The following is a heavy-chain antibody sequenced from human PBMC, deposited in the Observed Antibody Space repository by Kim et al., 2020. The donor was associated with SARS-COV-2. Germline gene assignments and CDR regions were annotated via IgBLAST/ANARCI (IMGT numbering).Heavy chain of an antibody. D-gene: IGHD4-17*01. V-gene: IGHV3-33*06. J-gene: IGHJ4*02. CDR2: IWYDGSNK. Sequence: GGSLRLSCAASGFTFSSYGMHWVRQAPGKGLEWVAVIWYDGSNKYYADSVKGRFTISRDNSKNTLYLQMNSLRAEDTAVYYCAKDVGSFEVTNFDYWGQGTLVTVSS. CDR3: AKDVGSFEVTNFDY. CDR1: GFTFSSYG.